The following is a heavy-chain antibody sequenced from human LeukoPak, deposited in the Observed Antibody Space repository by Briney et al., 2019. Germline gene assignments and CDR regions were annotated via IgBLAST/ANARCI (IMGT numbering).Heavy chain of an antibody. CDR2: INHSGST. CDR3: ARARRLGGIFDY. CDR1: GGSFSGYY. D-gene: IGHD3-16*01. Sequence: PSETLSLTCAVYGGSFSGYYWSWIRQPPGKGLEWIGEINHSGSTNYNPSLKSRVTISVDTSKNQFSLKLSSVTAADTAVYYCARARRLGGIFDYWGQGTLVTVSP. J-gene: IGHJ4*02. V-gene: IGHV4-34*01.